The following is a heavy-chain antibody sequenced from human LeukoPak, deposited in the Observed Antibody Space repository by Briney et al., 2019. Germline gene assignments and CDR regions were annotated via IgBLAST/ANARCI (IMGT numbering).Heavy chain of an antibody. J-gene: IGHJ4*02. CDR2: ISSSGSTI. V-gene: IGHV3-11*01. Sequence: GGSLRLSCAASGFTFSDYYMSWIRQAPGKGLEWVSYISSSGSTIYYADSVKGRFTISRDNAKNSLYLQMNSLRAEDTAVYYCARDLGYSGYDRSEYYFDYWGQGTLVTVSS. CDR3: ARDLGYSGYDRSEYYFDY. CDR1: GFTFSDYY. D-gene: IGHD5-12*01.